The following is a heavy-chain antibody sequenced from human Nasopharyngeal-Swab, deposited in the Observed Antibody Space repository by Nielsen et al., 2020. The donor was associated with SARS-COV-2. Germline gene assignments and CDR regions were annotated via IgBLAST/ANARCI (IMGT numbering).Heavy chain of an antibody. V-gene: IGHV3-21*01. Sequence: GESLKISCAASGFLFSSYGMNWVRQAPGKGLEWVSSISSYSSDINYAASVKGRFTISRDNAKNSLYLQMNSLRAEDAAVYYCVRDTPAMFVYWGQGTLVTVSS. CDR1: GFLFSSYG. J-gene: IGHJ4*02. CDR3: VRDTPAMFVY. CDR2: ISSYSSDI.